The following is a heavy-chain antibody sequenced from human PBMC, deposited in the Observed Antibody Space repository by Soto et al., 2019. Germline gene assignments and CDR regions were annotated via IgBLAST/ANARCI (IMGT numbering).Heavy chain of an antibody. D-gene: IGHD2-21*01. CDR3: VRHVGDRLWYFDY. Sequence: QLQLQQSGPGLVKPSETLSLTCTVSGDSIRRDTYNWARIRQPPGKGLEWIARIYYSGTTYYNPSLKSRVTISVDTSRNQLSVKVGSVSAADTAAYFCVRHVGDRLWYFDYWGQGTLVTVSS. V-gene: IGHV4-39*01. CDR2: IYYSGTT. J-gene: IGHJ4*02. CDR1: GDSIRRDTYN.